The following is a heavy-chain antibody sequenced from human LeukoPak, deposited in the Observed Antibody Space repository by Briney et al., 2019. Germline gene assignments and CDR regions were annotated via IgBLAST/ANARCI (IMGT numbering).Heavy chain of an antibody. Sequence: PGGSLRLSCAASGFTFSSYSMNWVRQAPGKGLEWVSYISSSSSTIYYADSVKGRFTISRDNSKNTLYLQMNSLRAEDTAVYYCAKHDRYSSSWYYFDYWGQGTLVTVSS. CDR3: AKHDRYSSSWYYFDY. V-gene: IGHV3-48*01. D-gene: IGHD6-13*01. J-gene: IGHJ4*02. CDR1: GFTFSSYS. CDR2: ISSSSSTI.